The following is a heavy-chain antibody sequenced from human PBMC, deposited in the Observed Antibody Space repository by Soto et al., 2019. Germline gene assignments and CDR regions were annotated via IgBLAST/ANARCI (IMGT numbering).Heavy chain of an antibody. CDR2: VYSSGAT. CDR3: TKGPTWNYYYYGVDV. CDR1: GDSVSNYY. D-gene: IGHD1-1*01. J-gene: IGHJ6*02. V-gene: IGHV4-4*07. Sequence: SETLSLTCTVSGDSVSNYYWSWIRQPAGRGLEWIGRVYSSGATNYNPSLNGRVTMSVDTSRNQFSLRLSSVTAADTAIYYCTKGPTWNYYYYGVDVWGQGTAVT.